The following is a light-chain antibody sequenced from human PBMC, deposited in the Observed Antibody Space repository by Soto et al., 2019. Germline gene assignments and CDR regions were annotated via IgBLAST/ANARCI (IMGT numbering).Light chain of an antibody. J-gene: IGKJ1*01. CDR3: QQYNSYSL. CDR1: QTISNW. Sequence: DIQMTQSPSTLSASVGARVTITCRASQTISNWLAWYQQKPGKAPKLLISDASSLESGVPSRFSCSGSGTEFSLTITSLQPDDFETYYCQQYNSYSLFGQGTKVEIK. CDR2: DAS. V-gene: IGKV1-5*01.